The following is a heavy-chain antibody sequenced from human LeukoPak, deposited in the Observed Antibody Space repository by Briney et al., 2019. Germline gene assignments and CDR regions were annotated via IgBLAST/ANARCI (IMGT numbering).Heavy chain of an antibody. CDR1: GGTFSSYA. Sequence: SVKVSCKASGGTFSSYAISWVRQAPGQGLEWMGGIIPIFGTANYAQKFQGRVTITADESTSTAYMELSSLRSEDTAVHYCARGPYDSSGYYFEYNWFDPWGQGTLVTVSS. J-gene: IGHJ5*02. V-gene: IGHV1-69*13. CDR2: IIPIFGTA. D-gene: IGHD3-22*01. CDR3: ARGPYDSSGYYFEYNWFDP.